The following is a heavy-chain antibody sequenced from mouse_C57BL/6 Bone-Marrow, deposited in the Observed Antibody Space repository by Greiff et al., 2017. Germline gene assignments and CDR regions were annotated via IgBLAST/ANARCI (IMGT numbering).Heavy chain of an antibody. D-gene: IGHD2-4*01. V-gene: IGHV5-17*01. CDR3: ARPRDYDGAWFAY. CDR2: ISSGSSTI. CDR1: GFTFSDYG. J-gene: IGHJ3*01. Sequence: EVMLVESGGGLVKPGGSLKLSCAASGFTFSDYGMHWVRQAPEKGLEWVAYISSGSSTIYYADTVKGRFTISRDNAKNTLFLQMTSLRSEDTAMYYCARPRDYDGAWFAYWGQGTLVTVSA.